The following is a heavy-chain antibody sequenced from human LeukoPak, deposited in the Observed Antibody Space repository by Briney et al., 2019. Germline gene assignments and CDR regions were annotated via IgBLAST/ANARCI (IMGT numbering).Heavy chain of an antibody. D-gene: IGHD3-10*01. CDR3: ASKGSGSSPFDY. V-gene: IGHV4-34*01. J-gene: IGHJ4*02. Sequence: PSETLSLTCAVYGGSFSGYYWSWIRQPPGKGLEWIGEINHSGSTNYNPSLKSRVTISVDTSKNQFSLKLSSVTAADTAVYYCASKGSGSSPFDYWGQGTLVTVSS. CDR1: GGSFSGYY. CDR2: INHSGST.